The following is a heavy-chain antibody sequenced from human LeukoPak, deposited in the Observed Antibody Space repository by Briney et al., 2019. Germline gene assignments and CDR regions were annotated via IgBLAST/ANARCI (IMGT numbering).Heavy chain of an antibody. Sequence: SETLSLTCSVSGGSISSGSYYWSWIRQPAGKGLEWIGRTHTSGSIKYNPSLKSRVTISVDTSKNQFSLHLSSVTAADTAVYYCVGQYYYDSSGYWPFDYWGQGTLVTVSS. V-gene: IGHV4-61*02. D-gene: IGHD3-22*01. J-gene: IGHJ4*02. CDR2: THTSGSI. CDR1: GGSISSGSYY. CDR3: VGQYYYDSSGYWPFDY.